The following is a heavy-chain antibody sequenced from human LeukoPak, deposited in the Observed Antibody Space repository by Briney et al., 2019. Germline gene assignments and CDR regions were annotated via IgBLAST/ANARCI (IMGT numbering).Heavy chain of an antibody. Sequence: GGSLRLSCAASGFTFSSYWMSWVRQAPGKGLEWVANIKQDGSEKYYVDSVKGRFTISRDNAKNSLHLQMNSLRAEDTAVYYCARERTAKSTSIFDYWGQGTLVTVSS. D-gene: IGHD5-18*01. J-gene: IGHJ4*02. CDR3: ARERTAKSTSIFDY. CDR1: GFTFSSYW. V-gene: IGHV3-7*03. CDR2: IKQDGSEK.